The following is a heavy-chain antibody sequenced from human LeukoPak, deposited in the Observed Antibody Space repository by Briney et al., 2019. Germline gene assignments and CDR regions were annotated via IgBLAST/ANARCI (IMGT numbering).Heavy chain of an antibody. J-gene: IGHJ4*02. V-gene: IGHV3-23*01. CDR3: TTKVIRGNSGDDYDD. D-gene: IGHD5-12*01. CDR1: GFTFSSYA. Sequence: GGSLRLSCAASGFTFSSYAMSWVRQAPARGLEWVSSLRGDGDTFYADSVKGRFTLSRDESRNTLYLQMNSLRAEDTAVYYCTTKVIRGNSGDDYDDWGQGTLVTVSS. CDR2: LRGDGDT.